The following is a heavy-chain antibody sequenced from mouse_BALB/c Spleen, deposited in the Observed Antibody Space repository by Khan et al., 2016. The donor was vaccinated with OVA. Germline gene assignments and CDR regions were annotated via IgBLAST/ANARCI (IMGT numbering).Heavy chain of an antibody. J-gene: IGHJ3*01. CDR3: ARGYDFFAD. Sequence: EVQLQQSGPDLVKPGASVKISCKASGYSFTVYYMSWVKQSHGKSPEWIGRVNPNNGNTNYNQKFKDKAILTVDKSSNTAYMALRSLTSEDSAVYYCARGYDFFADWGQGTLVTVSA. D-gene: IGHD2-14*01. V-gene: IGHV1-26*01. CDR2: VNPNNGNT. CDR1: GYSFTVYY.